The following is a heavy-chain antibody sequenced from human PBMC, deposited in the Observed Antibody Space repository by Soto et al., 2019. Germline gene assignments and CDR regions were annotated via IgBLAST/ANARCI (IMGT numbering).Heavy chain of an antibody. CDR3: ARANSSSWYVDPKYYFDY. CDR1: GFTFSSYS. Sequence: GGSLRLSCAASGFTFSSYSMDWVRQAPGKGLEWVSSISSSSSYIYYADSVRGRFTISRDNAKNSLYLQMNSLRAEDTAVYYCARANSSSWYVDPKYYFDYWGQGTLVTVSS. D-gene: IGHD6-13*01. V-gene: IGHV3-21*01. J-gene: IGHJ4*02. CDR2: ISSSSSYI.